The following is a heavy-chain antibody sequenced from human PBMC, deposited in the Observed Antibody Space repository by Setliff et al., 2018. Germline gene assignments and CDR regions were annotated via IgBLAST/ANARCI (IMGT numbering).Heavy chain of an antibody. CDR2: ISAYNGNT. CDR1: GYTFTSYG. V-gene: IGHV1-18*01. D-gene: IGHD3-3*01. CDR3: ASDGQGNYNFWSGSYYYYGMDV. Sequence: VKVSCKASGYTFTSYGISWVRQAPGQGLEWMGWISAYNGNTNYAQKLQGRVTMTTDTSTSTAYMELRSLRSDDTAVYYCASDGQGNYNFWSGSYYYYGMDVWGQGTTVTVSS. J-gene: IGHJ6*02.